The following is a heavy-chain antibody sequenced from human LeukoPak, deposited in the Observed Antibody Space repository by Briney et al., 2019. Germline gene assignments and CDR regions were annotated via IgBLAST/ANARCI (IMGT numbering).Heavy chain of an antibody. V-gene: IGHV3-7*01. D-gene: IGHD5-24*01. CDR1: GFTFSTSW. J-gene: IGHJ4*02. Sequence: GGSLRLSCAASGFTFSTSWMHWVRQAPGKGLEWVANIKQDGSEKYYVDSVKGRFTISRDNAKNSLYLQMNSLRAEDSAVYYCARDMARWGSTWGQGTLVTVS. CDR3: ARDMARWGST. CDR2: IKQDGSEK.